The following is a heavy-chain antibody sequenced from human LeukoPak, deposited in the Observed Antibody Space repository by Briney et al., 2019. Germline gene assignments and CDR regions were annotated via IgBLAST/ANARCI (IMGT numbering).Heavy chain of an antibody. CDR1: RYIFSKYA. CDR2: ISASGVYT. J-gene: IGHJ3*01. D-gene: IGHD1-26*01. V-gene: IGHV3-23*01. Sequence: GGSLRLSCAASRYIFSKYAMSWVRQAPGKGLEWVSGISASGVYTYYADSVKGRFTVSRDNYKSTLYLQIDSLRDDDTAVYDGAKPDGLESGTSNYAFHVWGQGTMVTVSS. CDR3: AKPDGLESGTSNYAFHV.